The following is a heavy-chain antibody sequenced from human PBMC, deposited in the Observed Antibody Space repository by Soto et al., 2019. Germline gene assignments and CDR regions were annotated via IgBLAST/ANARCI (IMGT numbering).Heavy chain of an antibody. CDR1: GYTFTGYY. D-gene: IGHD1-26*01. J-gene: IGHJ4*02. Sequence: QVPLVQSGAEVKKPGASVKVSCKASGYTFTGYYMHWVRQAPGQGLEWMGWINPNSGGTNYAQKFQGWVTMIRDTSVSTAYMELSRLRSDDAAVYYCARDRGGGAEIDYWGQGTLVTVSS. V-gene: IGHV1-2*04. CDR3: ARDRGGGAEIDY. CDR2: INPNSGGT.